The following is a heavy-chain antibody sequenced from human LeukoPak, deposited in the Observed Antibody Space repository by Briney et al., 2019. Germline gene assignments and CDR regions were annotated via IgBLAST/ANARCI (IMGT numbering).Heavy chain of an antibody. CDR3: ARKRSYYDSSGYYYPSYYYYGMDV. D-gene: IGHD3-22*01. J-gene: IGHJ6*02. CDR1: GGTFSSYA. CDR2: IIPIFGTA. Sequence: ASVKVSCTASGGTFSSYAISWVRQAPGQGLEWMGGIIPIFGTANYAQKFQGRVTITADESTSTAYMELSSLRSEDTAVYYCARKRSYYDSSGYYYPSYYYYGMDVWGQGTLVTVSS. V-gene: IGHV1-69*13.